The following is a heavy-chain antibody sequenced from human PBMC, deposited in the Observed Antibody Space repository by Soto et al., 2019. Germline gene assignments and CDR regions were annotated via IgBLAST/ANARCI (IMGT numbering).Heavy chain of an antibody. V-gene: IGHV4-34*01. CDR1: GGSFSGYY. Sequence: SETLSLTCAVYGGSFSGYYWSWIRQPPGKGLEWIGEINHSGDTNYNPSLKSRVTISVDTSKNQFSLKLSSVTAADTAVYYCARGEPVAGIHWGQGTLVTVSS. CDR3: ARGEPVAGIH. J-gene: IGHJ4*02. CDR2: INHSGDT. D-gene: IGHD6-19*01.